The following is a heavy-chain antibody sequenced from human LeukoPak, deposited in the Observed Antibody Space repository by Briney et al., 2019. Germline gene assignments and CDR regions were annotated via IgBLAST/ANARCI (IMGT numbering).Heavy chain of an antibody. Sequence: GGSLRLSCAASGFPFDEYAMHWVRQAPGKGPEWVAGISWNSGSIGYADSVRGRFTISRDNAKNSLYLEMNSLRAEDMALCYCAKDRDGYNFYYFDYWGQGTLVTVSS. CDR1: GFPFDEYA. D-gene: IGHD5-24*01. CDR3: AKDRDGYNFYYFDY. J-gene: IGHJ4*02. CDR2: ISWNSGSI. V-gene: IGHV3-9*03.